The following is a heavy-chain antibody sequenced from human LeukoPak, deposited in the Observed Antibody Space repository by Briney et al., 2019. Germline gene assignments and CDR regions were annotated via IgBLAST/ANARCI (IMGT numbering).Heavy chain of an antibody. D-gene: IGHD2-2*01. CDR2: ISYDGSNK. V-gene: IGHV3-30*04. J-gene: IGHJ4*02. CDR1: AFTFSNHA. Sequence: GGSLRLSCAASAFTFSNHAMHWVRQAHGKGLEWVAVISYDGSNKHHADSVKGRFTISRDNSKNTLFLQMNSLKPEDTAVYYCARDSSVIYCSSPSCYWHYFDYWGQGTLVTVSS. CDR3: ARDSSVIYCSSPSCYWHYFDY.